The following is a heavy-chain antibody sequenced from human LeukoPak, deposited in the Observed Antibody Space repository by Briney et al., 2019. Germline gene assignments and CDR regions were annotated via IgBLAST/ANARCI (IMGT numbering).Heavy chain of an antibody. D-gene: IGHD3-10*01. V-gene: IGHV3-48*01. CDR2: ISSSSSTI. CDR3: ARDRAADGSGSYRYYYGMDV. CDR1: GFTFSSYS. Sequence: SGGSLRLSCAASGFTFSSYSMNWVRQAPGKGLEWVSYISSSSSTIYYADSVKGRFTISRDNAKNSLYLQMNSLRAEDTAVYYCARDRAADGSGSYRYYYGMDVWGQGTTVTVSS. J-gene: IGHJ6*02.